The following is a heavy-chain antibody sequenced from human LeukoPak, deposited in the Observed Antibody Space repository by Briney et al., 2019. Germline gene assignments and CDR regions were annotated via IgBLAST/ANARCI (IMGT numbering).Heavy chain of an antibody. CDR2: IYYSGST. CDR3: ARDWPGSGWDDAFDI. Sequence: SETLSLTCTVTGGSISSYYWSWLRQPPAKGLEWMGYIYYSGSTNYNPSLKSRVTISVDKSKNQVLLKLTSVTAANTAVYYGARDWPGSGWDDAFDIWGQGTMVTVSS. J-gene: IGHJ3*02. V-gene: IGHV4-59*01. CDR1: GGSISSYY. D-gene: IGHD6-19*01.